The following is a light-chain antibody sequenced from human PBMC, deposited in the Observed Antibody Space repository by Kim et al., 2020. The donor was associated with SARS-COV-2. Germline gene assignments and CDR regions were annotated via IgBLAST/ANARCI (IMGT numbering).Light chain of an antibody. J-gene: IGLJ2*01. CDR1: KLGDKD. CDR3: QAWDSSTGVV. V-gene: IGLV3-1*01. Sequence: VSPGKTDSITCSGDKLGDKDACWYQQKPGQAPVLVIYKDSKRPSGIPERFSGSNAGNTATLTISGTQAIDEDDYYCQAWDSSTGVVFGGGTQLTVL. CDR2: KDS.